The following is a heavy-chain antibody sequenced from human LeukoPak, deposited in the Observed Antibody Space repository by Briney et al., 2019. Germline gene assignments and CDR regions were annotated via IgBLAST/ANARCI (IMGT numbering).Heavy chain of an antibody. D-gene: IGHD3-10*01. CDR2: IYTSGST. Sequence: SETLSLTCTASGGSISSGSYYWSWIRQPAGKGLEWIGRIYTSGSTNYNPSLKSRVTVSVDTSKNQFSLKLSSVTAADTAVYYCASFGVMYYFDYWGQGTLVTVSS. CDR1: GGSISSGSYY. J-gene: IGHJ4*02. V-gene: IGHV4-61*02. CDR3: ASFGVMYYFDY.